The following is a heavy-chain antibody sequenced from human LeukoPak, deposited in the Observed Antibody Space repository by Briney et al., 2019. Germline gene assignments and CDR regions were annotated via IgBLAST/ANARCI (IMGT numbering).Heavy chain of an antibody. J-gene: IGHJ6*02. V-gene: IGHV1-2*04. CDR1: GYTFTSYG. CDR2: INPNSGGT. Sequence: ASVKVSCKASGYTFTSYGISWVRQAPGQGLEWMGWINPNSGGTNYAQKFQGWVTMTRDTSISTAYMELSRLRSDDTAVYYCARAPSGSYWGNYYYYGMDVWGQGTTVTVSS. CDR3: ARAPSGSYWGNYYYYGMDV. D-gene: IGHD1-26*01.